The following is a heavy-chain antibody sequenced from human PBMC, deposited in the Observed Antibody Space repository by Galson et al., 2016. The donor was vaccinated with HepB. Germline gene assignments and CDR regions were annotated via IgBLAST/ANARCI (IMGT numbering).Heavy chain of an antibody. CDR2: ITYDGSHK. J-gene: IGHJ4*02. CDR1: GFTFSNYV. D-gene: IGHD3-9*01. V-gene: IGHV3-30*03. CDR3: ARGGDFLTGYFGY. Sequence: SLRLSCAASGFTFSNYVMHWVRQAPGKGLEWVAVITYDGSHKHYADSVKGRFTISRDNSKNTQYMQMNSLRAEDTAVYYCARGGDFLTGYFGYWGQGTLVTVSS.